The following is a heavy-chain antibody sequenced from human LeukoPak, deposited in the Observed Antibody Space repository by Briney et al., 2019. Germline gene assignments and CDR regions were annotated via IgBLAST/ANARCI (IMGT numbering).Heavy chain of an antibody. J-gene: IGHJ4*02. CDR3: AKCAWIGYYYDSSGYYLDY. CDR1: GFTFSSYG. V-gene: IGHV3-30*18. CDR2: ISYDGSNK. D-gene: IGHD3-22*01. Sequence: GGSLRLSCAASGFTFSSYGMHWVRQAPGKGLEWAAVISYDGSNKYYADSVKGRFTISRDNSKNTLYLQMNSLRAEDTAVYYCAKCAWIGYYYDSSGYYLDYWGQGTLVTVSS.